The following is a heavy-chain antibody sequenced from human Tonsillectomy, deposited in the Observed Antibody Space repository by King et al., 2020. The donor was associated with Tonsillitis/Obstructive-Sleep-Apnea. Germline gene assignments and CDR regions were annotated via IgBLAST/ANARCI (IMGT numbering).Heavy chain of an antibody. Sequence: VQLQETGPGLVKPSQTLSLTCTVSGGSISSGGYYWRWIRQHPGKDLEWIGYIYDSGSTYYNPSLKSRVTISVDTSKNQFSLKLSSVTAADTAVYYCVSAVTTGAFDYWVQGTLVTVPS. CDR2: IYDSGST. D-gene: IGHD4-17*01. V-gene: IGHV4-31*03. CDR1: GGSISSGGYY. CDR3: VSAVTTGAFDY. J-gene: IGHJ4*02.